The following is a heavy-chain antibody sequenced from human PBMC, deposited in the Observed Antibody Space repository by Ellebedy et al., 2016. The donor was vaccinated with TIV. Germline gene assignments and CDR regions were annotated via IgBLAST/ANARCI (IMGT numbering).Heavy chain of an antibody. Sequence: ASVKVSCXASGYTFTSYGISWVRQAPGQGLEWMGWISANNGNRNYAQKLQGRVTMTTDTSTSTAYMELRSLRSDDTAVYYCARVGMTIFGVVIIGPDYMDVWGKGTTVTVSS. V-gene: IGHV1-18*01. CDR3: ARVGMTIFGVVIIGPDYMDV. J-gene: IGHJ6*03. CDR2: ISANNGNR. CDR1: GYTFTSYG. D-gene: IGHD3-3*01.